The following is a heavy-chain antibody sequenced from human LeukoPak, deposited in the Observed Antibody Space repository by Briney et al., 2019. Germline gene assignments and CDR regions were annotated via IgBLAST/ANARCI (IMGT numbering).Heavy chain of an antibody. V-gene: IGHV6-1*01. D-gene: IGHD6-13*01. Sequence: SQTLSLTCAISGDSVSSNSAAWNWIRQSPSRGLEWLGRTYYRSKWYNDYAVSVKSRITINPDTSKNHFSLQLSSVTAADTAVYFCARGRVSSSSWSSTYYYYFYMDVWGKGTTVTVSS. CDR3: ARGRVSSSSWSSTYYYYFYMDV. CDR2: TYYRSKWYN. J-gene: IGHJ6*03. CDR1: GDSVSSNSAA.